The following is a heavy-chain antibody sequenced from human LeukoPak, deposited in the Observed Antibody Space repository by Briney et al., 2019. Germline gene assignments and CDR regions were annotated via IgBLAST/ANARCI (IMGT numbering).Heavy chain of an antibody. Sequence: PSETLSLTCTVSGGSISSYYWSWIRQPSGKGLEWIGYIYYSGSTNYNPSLKSRVTISVDTSKNQFSLKLSSVTAADTAVYYCARNSGYDTKFDYWGQGTLVTVSS. V-gene: IGHV4-59*08. D-gene: IGHD5-12*01. CDR1: GGSISSYY. J-gene: IGHJ4*02. CDR2: IYYSGST. CDR3: ARNSGYDTKFDY.